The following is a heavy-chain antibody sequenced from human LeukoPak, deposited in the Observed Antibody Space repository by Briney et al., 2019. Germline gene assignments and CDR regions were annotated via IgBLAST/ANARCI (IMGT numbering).Heavy chain of an antibody. CDR2: ISGSGGST. CDR1: GFTFSSYA. Sequence: PGGSLRLSCAASGFTFSSYAMSWVPHAPGKGLEWVSAISGSGGSTYYADSVKGRFTISRDNSKNTLYLQMNSLRAEDTAVYDCAEDTIAAAGTRWFDPWGQGTLVTVS. CDR3: AEDTIAAAGTRWFDP. D-gene: IGHD6-13*01. J-gene: IGHJ5*02. V-gene: IGHV3-23*01.